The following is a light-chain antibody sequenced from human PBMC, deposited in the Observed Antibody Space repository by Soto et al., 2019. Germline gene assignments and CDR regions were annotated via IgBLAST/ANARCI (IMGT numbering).Light chain of an antibody. CDR2: DAS. V-gene: IGKV1-5*01. Sequence: DIQMTQSPSTLSASVGDGVTITCRASETITTSLAWYQQQPGTAPKVLIYDASTLESGVPSRFSGSGSGTECTLTILSLQPPDFATYSCQQYGSYPRTFGEGTKVEIK. J-gene: IGKJ1*01. CDR1: ETITTS. CDR3: QQYGSYPRT.